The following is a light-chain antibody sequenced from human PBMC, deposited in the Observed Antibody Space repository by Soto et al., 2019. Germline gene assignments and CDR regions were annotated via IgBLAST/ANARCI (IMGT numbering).Light chain of an antibody. V-gene: IGKV1-33*01. J-gene: IGKJ4*01. CDR3: QHYDQLPQD. CDR1: QDISNY. CDR2: DAS. Sequence: DIQMTQSPSSLSASVGDRVTITCQASQDISNYLNWYQQKPGKAPKLRIYDASNLETRVPSRFSGRGSGTDSTFPINILQPGDMATYDCQHYDQLPQDFGGVTKVEIK.